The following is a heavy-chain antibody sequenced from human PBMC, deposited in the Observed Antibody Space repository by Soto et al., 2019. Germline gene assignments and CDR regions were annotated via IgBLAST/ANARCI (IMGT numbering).Heavy chain of an antibody. J-gene: IGHJ4*02. D-gene: IGHD2-21*02. V-gene: IGHV5-10-1*01. CDR3: ACPRQEEGDRAYDY. Sequence: GESLKISCQGSGYTFTTYWLTWVRQMPGRGLEWMGRIDPSDSYTNYSPSFQGHVTISADKSTNTAYLEWRSLKASDSAIYYCACPRQEEGDRAYDYWGQGTLVTSPQ. CDR2: IDPSDSYT. CDR1: GYTFTTYW.